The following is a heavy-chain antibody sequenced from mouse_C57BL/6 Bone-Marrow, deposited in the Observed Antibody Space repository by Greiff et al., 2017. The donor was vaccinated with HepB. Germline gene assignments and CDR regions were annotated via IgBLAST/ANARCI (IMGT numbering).Heavy chain of an antibody. CDR2: IDPSDSET. CDR1: GYTFTSYW. J-gene: IGHJ1*03. CDR3: ARSHYYGSSPYWYFDV. D-gene: IGHD1-1*01. V-gene: IGHV1-52*01. Sequence: QVQLQQPGAELVRPGSSVKLSCKASGYTFTSYWIHWVKQRPIQGLEWIGNIDPSDSETHYNQKFKDKATLTVDKSSSTAYMQLSSLTSEDSAVYYCARSHYYGSSPYWYFDVWGTGTTVTVSS.